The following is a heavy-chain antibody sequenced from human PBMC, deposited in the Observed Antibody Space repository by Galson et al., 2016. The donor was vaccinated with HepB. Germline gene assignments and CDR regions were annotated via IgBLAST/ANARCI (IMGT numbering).Heavy chain of an antibody. J-gene: IGHJ5*02. CDR3: ARGTTTTFGVVTHYNWFDA. D-gene: IGHD3-3*01. CDR1: GGSISSGTTY. Sequence: TLSLTCSVSGGSISSGTTYWSWIRQHPEKGLEWIGAIFDSGSAYYHPSLRSRVIISADTSKNQFSLKLSSVTAADTAVYYCARGTTTTFGVVTHYNWFDAWGQGTLVTISS. CDR2: IFDSGSA. V-gene: IGHV4-31*03.